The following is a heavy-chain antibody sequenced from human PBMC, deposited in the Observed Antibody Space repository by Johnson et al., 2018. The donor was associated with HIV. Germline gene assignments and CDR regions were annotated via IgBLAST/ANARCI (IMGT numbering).Heavy chain of an antibody. CDR1: GFTFSSYA. CDR3: AKDRGYSGSPPDAFDI. CDR2: ISYDGSNK. J-gene: IGHJ3*02. Sequence: QMQLVESGGGVVQPGRSLRLSCAASGFTFSSYAMHWVRQAPGKVLEWVAVISYDGSNKYYADSVKGRFTISRDNSKNTLYLQMNSLRAEDTAVYYCAKDRGYSGSPPDAFDIWGQGTMVTVSS. D-gene: IGHD1-26*01. V-gene: IGHV3-30*04.